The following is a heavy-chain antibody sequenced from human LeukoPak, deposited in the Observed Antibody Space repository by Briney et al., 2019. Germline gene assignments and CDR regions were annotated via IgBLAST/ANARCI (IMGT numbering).Heavy chain of an antibody. J-gene: IGHJ4*02. Sequence: GGSLRLSCAASGFTFSSYTMHWIRQAPGKGLEWVSSISGSSSYIYYADSVKGRFTISRDNAKNSLYLQMNSLRAEDTAVYYCARRGYYDSSGSQRPFDYWGQGTLVTVSS. CDR2: ISGSSSYI. D-gene: IGHD3-22*01. CDR3: ARRGYYDSSGSQRPFDY. V-gene: IGHV3-21*01. CDR1: GFTFSSYT.